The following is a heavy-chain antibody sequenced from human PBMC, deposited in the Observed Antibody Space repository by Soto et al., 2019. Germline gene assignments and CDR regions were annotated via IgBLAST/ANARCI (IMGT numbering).Heavy chain of an antibody. CDR1: GFTFSSYA. Sequence: EVQLLESGGGLVQPGGSLRLSCAASGFTFSSYAMSWVRQAPGKGLEWVSAISGSGGSTYYADSEKGRFTIARDNSKNTLYLQLKSLRAEDTAVYYCEKDPATLRYFDWGGFWYWGQGTLVTVSS. CDR3: EKDPATLRYFDWGGFWY. D-gene: IGHD3-9*01. CDR2: ISGSGGST. J-gene: IGHJ4*02. V-gene: IGHV3-23*01.